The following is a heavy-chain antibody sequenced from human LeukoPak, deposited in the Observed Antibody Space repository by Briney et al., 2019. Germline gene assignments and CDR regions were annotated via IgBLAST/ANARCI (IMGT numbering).Heavy chain of an antibody. CDR2: ISYDGSNK. CDR1: GFTFSSYG. CDR3: ARGFYRVAAAGTRY. Sequence: GGSLRLSCAASGFTFSSYGMHWVRQAPGKGLEWVAVISYDGSNKYYADSVKGRFTISRDNSKNTLYLQMNSLRAEDTAVYYCARGFYRVAAAGTRYWGQGTLVTVSS. J-gene: IGHJ4*02. V-gene: IGHV3-30*03. D-gene: IGHD6-13*01.